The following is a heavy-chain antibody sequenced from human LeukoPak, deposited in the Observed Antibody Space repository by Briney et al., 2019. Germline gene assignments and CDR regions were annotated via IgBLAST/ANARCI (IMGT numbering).Heavy chain of an antibody. CDR1: GYTFTGYY. CDR3: ARVTQSSSRKYCSSTSCYWPKYYFDY. J-gene: IGHJ4*02. CDR2: INPNSGGT. V-gene: IGHV1-2*02. D-gene: IGHD2-2*01. Sequence: GASVKVSCKASGYTFTGYYMHWVRQAPGQGLEWMGWINPNSGGTNYAQKFQGRVTMTRDTSISTAYMELSRLRSDDTAVYYCARVTQSSSRKYCSSTSCYWPKYYFDYWGQGTLVTVSS.